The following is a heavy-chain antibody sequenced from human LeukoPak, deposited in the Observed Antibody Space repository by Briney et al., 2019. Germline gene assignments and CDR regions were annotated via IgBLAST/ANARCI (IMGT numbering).Heavy chain of an antibody. V-gene: IGHV3-23*01. D-gene: IGHD3-9*01. CDR2: ISGRDGST. CDR1: GFTFSNYS. Sequence: GGSLRLSCAASGFTFSNYSMSWARQAPGKGLEWVSGISGRDGSTYFADSVKGRFTISRDKSKNTVNVQMSSLRVEDTALYYCAKANFAWGYWYFDLWGRGTLVTVSS. J-gene: IGHJ2*01. CDR3: AKANFAWGYWYFDL.